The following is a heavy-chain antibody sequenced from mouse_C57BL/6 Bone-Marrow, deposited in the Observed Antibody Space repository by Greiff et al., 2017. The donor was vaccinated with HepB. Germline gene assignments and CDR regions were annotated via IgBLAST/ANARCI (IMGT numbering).Heavy chain of an antibody. CDR1: GYTFTGYW. CDR2: ILPGSGST. CDR3: ANIIYYYGSYYFDY. D-gene: IGHD1-1*01. V-gene: IGHV1-9*01. Sequence: VQLQQSGAELMKPGASVKLSCKATGYTFTGYWIEWVKQRPGHGLEWIGEILPGSGSTNYNEKFKGKATFTADTSSNTAYMQLSSLTTEDSASYYCANIIYYYGSYYFDYWGQGTTLTVSS. J-gene: IGHJ2*01.